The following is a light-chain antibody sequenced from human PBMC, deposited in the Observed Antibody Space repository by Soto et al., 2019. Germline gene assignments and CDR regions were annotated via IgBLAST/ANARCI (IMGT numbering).Light chain of an antibody. CDR2: GAS. CDR3: QQYDSWPLT. V-gene: IGKV3-15*01. J-gene: IGKJ3*01. CDR1: QSVSIH. Sequence: ERVMTQSPAILSVSPGERATLSCRASQSVSIHLAWYQQKPGQAPRLLIYGASTRATGVPARFSASGSGTEFTLTISSLQSEDFASYYCQQYDSWPLTFGPGTKVDI.